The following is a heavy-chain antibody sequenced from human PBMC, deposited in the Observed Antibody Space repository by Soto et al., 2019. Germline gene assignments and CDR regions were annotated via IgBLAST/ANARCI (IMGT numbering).Heavy chain of an antibody. CDR1: CYSISRGYY. CDR3: ARPSYYYGSGASEGWFDP. Sequence: SETLSLTCAVSCYSISRGYYWGWIRQPPGKGLEWIGNIYHSGSTYYNPSLKSRVTMSVDTSKNHFSLKLSSVTAADTAVYYCARPSYYYGSGASEGWFDPWGQGTLVTVSS. D-gene: IGHD3-10*01. J-gene: IGHJ5*02. CDR2: IYHSGST. V-gene: IGHV4-38-2*01.